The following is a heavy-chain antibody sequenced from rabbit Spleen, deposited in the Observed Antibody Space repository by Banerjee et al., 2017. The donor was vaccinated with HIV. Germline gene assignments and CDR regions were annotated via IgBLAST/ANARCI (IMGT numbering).Heavy chain of an antibody. CDR1: GFSFSSVHW. J-gene: IGHJ4*01. V-gene: IGHV1S40*01. CDR3: ARNFDL. Sequence: QSLEESGGDLVKPGASLTLTCTASGFSFSSVHWIYWVRQAPGKGLEWIGTIYAGSTGTTDYASWAKGRFTISKTSSTTVTLQMTSLTAADTATYFCARNFDLWGPDTLVTVS. CDR2: IYAGSTGTT.